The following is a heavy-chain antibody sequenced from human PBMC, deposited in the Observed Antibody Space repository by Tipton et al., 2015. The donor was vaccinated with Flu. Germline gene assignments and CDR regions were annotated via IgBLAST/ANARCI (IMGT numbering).Heavy chain of an antibody. CDR2: ISSSGNNI. J-gene: IGHJ4*02. CDR3: ARDPCGGCGCYGSFDY. CDR1: GFTFSDYY. Sequence: SLRLSCAASGFTFSDYYMTWIRQAPGQGLEWVSTISSSGNNIYNAGSMKGRFTISRDNAKNSLYLQMNSLRAEDTAVYYCARDPCGGCGCYGSFDYGGQGTLVTVSS. D-gene: IGHD2-15*01. V-gene: IGHV3-11*01.